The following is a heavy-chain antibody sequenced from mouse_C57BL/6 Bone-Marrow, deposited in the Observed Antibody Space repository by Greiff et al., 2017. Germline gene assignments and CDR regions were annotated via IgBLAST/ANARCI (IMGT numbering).Heavy chain of an antibody. CDR2: IDPANGNT. J-gene: IGHJ3*01. CDR3: ASGSNYFAWFAY. CDR1: GFNIKNTY. V-gene: IGHV14-3*01. Sequence: EVKLQESVAELVRPGASVKLSCTASGFNIKNTYMHWVKQRPEQGLEWIGRIDPANGNTKYAPKFQGKATITADTSSNTAYLQLSSLTSEDTAIYYCASGSNYFAWFAYWGQGTLVTVSA. D-gene: IGHD2-5*01.